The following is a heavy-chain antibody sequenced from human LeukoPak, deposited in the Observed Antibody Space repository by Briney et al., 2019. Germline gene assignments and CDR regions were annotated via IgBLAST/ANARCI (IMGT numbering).Heavy chain of an antibody. D-gene: IGHD2-21*02. Sequence: GGSLRLSCAASGFTFSSYAMHWVRQAPGKGLEWVAIISYDGSNKFYADSVKGRFTISRGNSKNTLYLQMNSLGPEDTAMYYCAKVAKGNIVVVTALDYWGQGTLVTVSS. CDR2: ISYDGSNK. CDR1: GFTFSSYA. CDR3: AKVAKGNIVVVTALDY. V-gene: IGHV3-30*18. J-gene: IGHJ4*02.